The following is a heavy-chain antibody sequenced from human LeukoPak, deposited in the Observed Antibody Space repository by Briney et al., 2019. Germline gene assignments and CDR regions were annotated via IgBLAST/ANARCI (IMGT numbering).Heavy chain of an antibody. J-gene: IGHJ4*02. CDR2: INPNSGGT. Sequence: ASVKVSCKASGYTFTGYYMHRVRQAPGQGLEWMGWINPNSGGTNYAQKFQGRVTMTRDTSISTAYMELSRLRSDDTAVYYCARTDSSGYTLGYWGQGTLVTVSS. CDR3: ARTDSSGYTLGY. CDR1: GYTFTGYY. D-gene: IGHD3-22*01. V-gene: IGHV1-2*02.